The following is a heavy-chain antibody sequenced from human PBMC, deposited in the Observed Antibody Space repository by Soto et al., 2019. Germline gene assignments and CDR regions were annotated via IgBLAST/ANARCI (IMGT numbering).Heavy chain of an antibody. J-gene: IGHJ4*02. CDR1: GFTFTSYS. V-gene: IGHV3-48*02. D-gene: IGHD2-21*01. CDR3: AREKEPCTDTTCYLSTFDC. Sequence: GGSLRLSCAASGFTFTSYSMNWVRQAPGKGLEWVSYITSKGTTVKYADSVKGRFTVSRDNAKNSLYLQLNSVRDEDTAVYFCAREKEPCTDTTCYLSTFDCWGQGTLVTVSS. CDR2: ITSKGTTV.